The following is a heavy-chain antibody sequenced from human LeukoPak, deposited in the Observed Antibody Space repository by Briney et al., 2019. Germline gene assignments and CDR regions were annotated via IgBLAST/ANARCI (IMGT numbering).Heavy chain of an antibody. D-gene: IGHD2-2*01. Sequence: SQTLSLTCTVSGGSISSGGYYWSCIRQHPGKGLEWIGYIYYSGSTYYNPSLKSRVTISVDTSKNQFSLKLSSVTAADTAVYYCARGEYQLLFGAFDIWGQGTMVTVSS. CDR2: IYYSGST. CDR3: ARGEYQLLFGAFDI. CDR1: GGSISSGGYY. J-gene: IGHJ3*02. V-gene: IGHV4-31*03.